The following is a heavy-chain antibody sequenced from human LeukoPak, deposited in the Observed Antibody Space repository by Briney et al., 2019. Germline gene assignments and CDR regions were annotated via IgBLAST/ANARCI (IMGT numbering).Heavy chain of an antibody. D-gene: IGHD5-24*01. CDR1: GDSVSSNSAA. CDR3: ARISGATIPV. Sequence: SQTLSLTCAISGDSVSSNSAAWNCLSQSPSRGLEWLGRTYYRSKCYYDYAVSVKSRIAINPDTSKNQFSLQLNSVTPEDTAVYYCARISGATIPVWGQGALVTVSS. J-gene: IGHJ4*02. V-gene: IGHV6-1*01. CDR2: TYYRSKCYY.